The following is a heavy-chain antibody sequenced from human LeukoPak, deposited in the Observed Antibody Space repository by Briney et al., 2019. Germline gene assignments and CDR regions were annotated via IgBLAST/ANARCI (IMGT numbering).Heavy chain of an antibody. D-gene: IGHD4-11*01. Sequence: GGSQRLSCAASGFTSSSYAMHWVRQAPGKGLEWVAVISYDGSNKYYADSVKGRFTISRDNSKNTLYLQMNSLRAEDTAVYYCAREGLTTVTYFFGYYMDVWGKGTTVTISS. J-gene: IGHJ6*03. CDR3: AREGLTTVTYFFGYYMDV. CDR1: GFTSSSYA. V-gene: IGHV3-30*04. CDR2: ISYDGSNK.